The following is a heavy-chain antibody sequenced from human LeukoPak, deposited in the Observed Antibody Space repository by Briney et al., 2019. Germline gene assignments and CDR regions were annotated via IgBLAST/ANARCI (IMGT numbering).Heavy chain of an antibody. Sequence: EASVKVSCKASGYTFTGYYMHWVRQAPGQGPEWMGWINPNSGGTNYAQKFQGRVTMTRDTSISTAYMELSRLRSDDTAIYYCALPLGLTGIIHAFDIWGQGTMVTVSS. CDR1: GYTFTGYY. D-gene: IGHD1-20*01. V-gene: IGHV1-2*02. J-gene: IGHJ3*02. CDR2: INPNSGGT. CDR3: ALPLGLTGIIHAFDI.